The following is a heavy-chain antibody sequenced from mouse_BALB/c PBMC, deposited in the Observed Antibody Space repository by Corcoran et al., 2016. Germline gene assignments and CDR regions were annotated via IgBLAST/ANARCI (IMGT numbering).Heavy chain of an antibody. Sequence: EVQLQQSGAELVKPGASVKLSCTASGFNIKDTYMHWGKQRPEQGLEWIGRIDPANGNTKYDPKFQGKATITADTTSNTAYLQLSSLTSEDTAVYYCANWDWYFDVWGAGTTVTGSS. CDR2: IDPANGNT. CDR3: ANWDWYFDV. D-gene: IGHD4-1*01. V-gene: IGHV14-3*02. CDR1: GFNIKDTY. J-gene: IGHJ1*01.